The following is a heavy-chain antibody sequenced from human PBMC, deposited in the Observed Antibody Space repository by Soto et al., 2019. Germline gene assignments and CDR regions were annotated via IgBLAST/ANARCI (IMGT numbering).Heavy chain of an antibody. J-gene: IGHJ4*02. V-gene: IGHV3-48*02. CDR3: ARDWSWQSL. CDR2: ISNTCNTI. CDR1: GFTFSCCG. Sequence: GGSLRLSCAASGFTFSCCGMNWVRQAPGKGLEWISSISNTCNTIYYADSVKGRFTISRDYAKDSLYLQMNSLRDEDTAVYYCARDWSWQSLWGQGTLVTVSS. D-gene: IGHD1-26*01.